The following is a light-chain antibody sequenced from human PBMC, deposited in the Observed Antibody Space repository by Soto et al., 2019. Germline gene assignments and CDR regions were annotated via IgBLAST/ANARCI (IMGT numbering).Light chain of an antibody. CDR1: QSISSW. J-gene: IGKJ1*01. Sequence: DIQMTQSPSTLSASVGDRFTITCRASQSISSWLAWYQQKPGKAPKLLIYDASSLESGVPSRFSGSGSGTEFDLTISSLQPDDFATYYCQQYNSYPWTFGQGTKVEIK. CDR2: DAS. V-gene: IGKV1-5*01. CDR3: QQYNSYPWT.